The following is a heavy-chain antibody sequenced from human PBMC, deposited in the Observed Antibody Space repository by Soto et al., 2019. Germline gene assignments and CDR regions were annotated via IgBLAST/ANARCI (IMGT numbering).Heavy chain of an antibody. J-gene: IGHJ4*02. CDR1: GGSNSSADYY. D-gene: IGHD3-16*01. CDR3: ARVRTIMILDY. CDR2: IYYTGST. Sequence: PSQALSLTGTVSGGSNSSADYYWSLIRKPPGKGLEWIGYIYYTGSTYYSPSLRSRVIITVDTSKNEFSLKLSSVTAADTAVYYWARVRTIMILDYWGQGTLVTVSS. V-gene: IGHV4-30-4*01.